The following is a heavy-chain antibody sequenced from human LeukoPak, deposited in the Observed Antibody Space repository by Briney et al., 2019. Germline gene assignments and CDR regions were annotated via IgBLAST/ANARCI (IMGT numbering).Heavy chain of an antibody. V-gene: IGHV1-18*01. J-gene: IGHJ5*02. CDR3: ARDRFLEWLYSYNWFDP. Sequence: GASVKVSCKASGYTFTSYGISWVRQAPGQGLEWMGWISAYNGNTNYAQKLQGRVTMTTDTSTSTAYMELRSLRSDDTAVYYCARDRFLEWLYSYNWFDPWGQGTLVTVSS. D-gene: IGHD3-3*01. CDR2: ISAYNGNT. CDR1: GYTFTSYG.